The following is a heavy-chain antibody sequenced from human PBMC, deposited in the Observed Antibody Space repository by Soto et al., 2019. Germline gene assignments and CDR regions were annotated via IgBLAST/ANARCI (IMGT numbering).Heavy chain of an antibody. CDR3: ARRRHIINYYDSSQKGHAFDI. CDR1: GGTFSSYA. D-gene: IGHD3-22*01. CDR2: IIPIFGTA. Sequence: QVQLVQSGAEVKKPGSSVKVSCKASGGTFSSYAISWVRQAPGQGLEWMGGIIPIFGTANYAQKFQGRVTITADESTSTAYMELSSLRSEDTAVYYCARRRHIINYYDSSQKGHAFDIWGQGTMVTVS. V-gene: IGHV1-69*01. J-gene: IGHJ3*02.